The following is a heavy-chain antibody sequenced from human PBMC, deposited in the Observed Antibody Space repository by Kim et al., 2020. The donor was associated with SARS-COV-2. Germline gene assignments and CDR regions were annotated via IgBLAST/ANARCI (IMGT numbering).Heavy chain of an antibody. D-gene: IGHD1-26*01. Sequence: GGSLRLSCAASGFTVMMGGLHWVRQAPGKGLEWVALLWSHGKTEDYADSVKGRFTISRDSSKNTLYLQMNGLTAEDTAVYYCARDADPTTYYWYFDLWGPGTLVTVSS. V-gene: IGHV3-33*01. CDR3: ARDADPTTYYWYFDL. CDR2: LWSHGKTE. J-gene: IGHJ2*01. CDR1: GFTVMMGG.